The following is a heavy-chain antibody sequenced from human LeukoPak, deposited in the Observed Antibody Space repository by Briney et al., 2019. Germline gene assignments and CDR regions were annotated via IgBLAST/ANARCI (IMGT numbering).Heavy chain of an antibody. CDR2: IIPIFGTA. CDR3: ARDHGETTPSWFDP. CDR1: GGTFSSYA. J-gene: IGHJ5*02. D-gene: IGHD1-7*01. Sequence: GASVKVSCKASGGTFSSYAISWVRQAPGQGLEWMGGIIPIFGTANYAQKFQGRVTITTDESTSTAYMELSSLRSEDTAVYYCARDHGETTPSWFDPWGQGTLVTVSS. V-gene: IGHV1-69*05.